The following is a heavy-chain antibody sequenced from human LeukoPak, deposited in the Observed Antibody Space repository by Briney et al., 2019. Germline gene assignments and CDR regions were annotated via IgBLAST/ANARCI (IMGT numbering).Heavy chain of an antibody. D-gene: IGHD1-26*01. Sequence: PGGSLRLSCAASGFTFSSYAMSWVRQAPGKGLEWVSAISGSGGSTYCADSVKGRFTTSRDNSKNTLYLQMNSLRAEDTAVYYCAKVVGNLNSLYYFDYWGQGTLVTVSS. V-gene: IGHV3-23*01. CDR3: AKVVGNLNSLYYFDY. J-gene: IGHJ4*02. CDR2: ISGSGGST. CDR1: GFTFSSYA.